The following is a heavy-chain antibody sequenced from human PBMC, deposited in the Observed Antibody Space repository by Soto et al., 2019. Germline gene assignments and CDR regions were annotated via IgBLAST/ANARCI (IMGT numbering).Heavy chain of an antibody. CDR1: GGSISSGGYY. D-gene: IGHD6-13*01. Sequence: QVQLQESGPGLVKPSQTLSLTCTVSGGSISSGGYYWSWIRQHPGKGLEWIGYIYYSGSTYYNPSLKSRVTMTVDTSKNQFSLKQSSVTAADTAVYYCARSPGYSQQLFPFDPWGQGTLVTVSS. J-gene: IGHJ5*02. CDR2: IYYSGST. V-gene: IGHV4-31*03. CDR3: ARSPGYSQQLFPFDP.